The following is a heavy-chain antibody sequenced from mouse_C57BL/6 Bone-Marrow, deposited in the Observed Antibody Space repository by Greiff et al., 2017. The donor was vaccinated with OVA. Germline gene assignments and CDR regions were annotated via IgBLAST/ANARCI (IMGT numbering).Heavy chain of an antibody. CDR2: IYPGSGNT. V-gene: IGHV1-66*01. Sequence: VQLVESGPELVKPGASVKISCKASGYSFTSYYIHWVKQRPGQGLEWIGWIYPGSGNTKYNEKFKGKATLTADTSSSTAYMQLSSLTSEDSAVYYCARPYYGNSYAMDYWGQGTSVTVSS. J-gene: IGHJ4*01. CDR1: GYSFTSYY. D-gene: IGHD2-1*01. CDR3: ARPYYGNSYAMDY.